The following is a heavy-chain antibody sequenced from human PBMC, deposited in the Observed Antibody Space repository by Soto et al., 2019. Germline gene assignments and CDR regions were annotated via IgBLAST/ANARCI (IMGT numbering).Heavy chain of an antibody. CDR2: IYHSGST. D-gene: IGHD3-10*01. CDR3: ARDTWFGELALGYYYGMDV. CDR1: GYSIGSGYY. V-gene: IGHV4-38-2*02. Sequence: PSETLSLTCAVSGYSIGSGYYWGWIRQPPGKGLEWIGSIYHSGSTYYNPSLKSRVTISVDTSKNQFSLKLSSVTAADTAVYYCARDTWFGELALGYYYGMDVWGQGTTVTVSS. J-gene: IGHJ6*02.